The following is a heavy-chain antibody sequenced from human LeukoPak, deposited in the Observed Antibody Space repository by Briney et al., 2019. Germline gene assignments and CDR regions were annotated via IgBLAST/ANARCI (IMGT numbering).Heavy chain of an antibody. V-gene: IGHV4-4*07. D-gene: IGHD3-22*01. J-gene: IGHJ6*03. CDR1: GGSISSYY. CDR2: IYTSGST. Sequence: SETLSLTCTVSGGSISSYYWSWIRQPAGKGLEWIGRIYTSGSTNYNPSLKSRVTMSVDTSKNQFSLKLSSVTAADTAVYYCARGQESGDDSSAYYYYMDVWGKGTTVTVSS. CDR3: ARGQESGDDSSAYYYYMDV.